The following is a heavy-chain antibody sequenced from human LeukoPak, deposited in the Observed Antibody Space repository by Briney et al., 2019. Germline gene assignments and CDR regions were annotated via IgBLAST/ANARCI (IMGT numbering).Heavy chain of an antibody. Sequence: PGGSLRLSCAASGFTFSSYAMHWVRQAPGKGLEWVAVISYDGSNKYYADSVKGRFTISRDNSKNTLYLQMNSLRAEDTAVYYCARVYRGYSYGLADYWGQGTLVTVSS. J-gene: IGHJ4*02. CDR1: GFTFSSYA. CDR3: ARVYRGYSYGLADY. V-gene: IGHV3-30-3*01. D-gene: IGHD5-18*01. CDR2: ISYDGSNK.